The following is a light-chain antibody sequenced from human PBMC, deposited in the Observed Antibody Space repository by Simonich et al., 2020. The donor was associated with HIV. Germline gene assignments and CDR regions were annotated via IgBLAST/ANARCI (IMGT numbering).Light chain of an antibody. CDR2: AAS. Sequence: DIQMTQSPSSLSASVGDRVTITCQASQSISNYLNWYQQKPGKAPKLLIYAASSLQSGVPSRFSGSGSGTDFTLTISSLQPEDFATYYCQQSFSTPTIGGGTKVEIK. J-gene: IGKJ4*02. CDR3: QQSFSTPT. V-gene: IGKV1-39*01. CDR1: QSISNY.